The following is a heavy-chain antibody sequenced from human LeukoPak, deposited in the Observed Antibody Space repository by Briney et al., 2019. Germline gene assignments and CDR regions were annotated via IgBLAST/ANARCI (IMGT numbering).Heavy chain of an antibody. Sequence: SETLSLTCTASGGSISSYYWSWIRQPPGKGLEWVGYIYYSGSTNYNPSLKSRVTISVDTSKNQFSLKLSSVTAADTAVYYCARVRYDFWSGPFDYWGQGTLVTVSS. V-gene: IGHV4-59*01. CDR1: GGSISSYY. J-gene: IGHJ4*02. D-gene: IGHD3-3*01. CDR3: ARVRYDFWSGPFDY. CDR2: IYYSGST.